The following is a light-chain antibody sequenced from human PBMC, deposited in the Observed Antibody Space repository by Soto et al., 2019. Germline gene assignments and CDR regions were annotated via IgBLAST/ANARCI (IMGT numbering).Light chain of an antibody. CDR3: SSYSSSTTHVV. Sequence: QSVLTQPASVSGSPGRSGTISCTGTSTDVGDFNYVSWYQHLPGRAPKLIIYDVTNRPSGISYRFSASKSGRTASLTISGLQAEDEADYYCSSYSSSTTHVVFGGGTKLTVL. J-gene: IGLJ2*01. CDR1: STDVGDFNY. V-gene: IGLV2-14*03. CDR2: DVT.